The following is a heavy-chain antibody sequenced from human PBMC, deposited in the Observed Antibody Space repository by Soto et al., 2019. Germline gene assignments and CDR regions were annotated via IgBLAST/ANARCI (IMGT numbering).Heavy chain of an antibody. CDR1: GGSFGAYY. CDR2: INRSGST. D-gene: IGHD6-13*01. CDR3: ARHSYSYSSSWAWYYYGMDV. J-gene: IGHJ6*02. V-gene: IGHV4-34*01. Sequence: SETLSLTCAVYGGSFGAYYWSWIRQPPGKGLEWIGEINRSGSTNCNPSLKSRVTISVDTSVNQFSLKLSSVTAADTAVYYCARHSYSYSSSWAWYYYGMDVWGQRTTVTVSS.